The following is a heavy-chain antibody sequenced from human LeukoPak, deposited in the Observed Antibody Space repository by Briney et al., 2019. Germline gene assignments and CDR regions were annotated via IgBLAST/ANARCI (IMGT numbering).Heavy chain of an antibody. CDR3: ARVRNYYDSSGYHSEAFDI. D-gene: IGHD3-22*01. V-gene: IGHV3-13*01. Sequence: GGSLRLSCAASGFTFSSYDMHWVRQATGKGLEWVSAIGTAGDTYYPGSVKGRFTISRENAKNSLYLQMNSLRAGDTAVYYCARVRNYYDSSGYHSEAFDIWGQGTMVTVSS. CDR1: GFTFSSYD. J-gene: IGHJ3*02. CDR2: IGTAGDT.